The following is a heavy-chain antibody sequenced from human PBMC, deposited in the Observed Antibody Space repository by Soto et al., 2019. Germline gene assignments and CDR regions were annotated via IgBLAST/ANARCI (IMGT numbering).Heavy chain of an antibody. Sequence: QVTLKESGPVLVKPTETLTLTCTVSGFSLSNARMGVSWIRQPPGKALEWLAHVFSNDETAYSTSLKTRLTISKDTSKSQVVLTMGNMDPVDTATYYCARTVARMNLDYWGQGTLVTVSS. CDR2: VFSNDET. D-gene: IGHD2-21*01. CDR3: ARTVARMNLDY. CDR1: GFSLSNARMG. J-gene: IGHJ4*02. V-gene: IGHV2-26*01.